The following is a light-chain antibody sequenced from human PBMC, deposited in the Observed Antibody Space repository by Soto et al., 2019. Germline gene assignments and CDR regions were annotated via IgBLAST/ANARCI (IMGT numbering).Light chain of an antibody. CDR2: GAS. CDR1: QNIDNN. V-gene: IGKV3D-15*01. J-gene: IGKJ4*01. Sequence: EIVMTQSPATLSVSPGDRVTLSCRASQNIDNNLAWYQQRPGQPPRLLIYGASTRANGIPARFSGSGSGTEFTLTISSLQSEDFAVYCCQQYINWPPLTFGGGTKVEIK. CDR3: QQYINWPPLT.